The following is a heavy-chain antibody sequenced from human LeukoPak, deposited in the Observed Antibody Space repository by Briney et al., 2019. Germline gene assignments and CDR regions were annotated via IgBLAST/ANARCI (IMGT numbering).Heavy chain of an antibody. CDR1: GFTISPYS. J-gene: IGHJ3*02. CDR3: ARGGVDYYDSSGSDAFYI. D-gene: IGHD3-22*01. V-gene: IGHV3-21*06. CDR2: ISSSGSHT. Sequence: GGSLRLSCATSGFTISPYSMSWVRQAPGKWLEWVACISSSGSHTYYADSVKGRFIISRDNAKNSMSLHINSLRVEDTAMYFCARGGVDYYDSSGSDAFYIWGQGTRVTVSS.